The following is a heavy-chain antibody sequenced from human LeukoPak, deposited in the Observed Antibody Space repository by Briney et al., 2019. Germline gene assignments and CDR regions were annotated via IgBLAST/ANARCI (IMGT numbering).Heavy chain of an antibody. V-gene: IGHV1-8*03. CDR1: GYTFTSYD. D-gene: IGHD1-1*01. Sequence: GASVKVSCKASGYTFTSYDINWVRQATGQGLEWMGWMNPNSGNTGYAQKFQGRVTITRNTSISTAYMELSSLRSEDTAVYYCARVPPGGGYYYYMDVWGKGTTVTVSS. CDR3: ARVPPGGGYYYYMDV. CDR2: MNPNSGNT. J-gene: IGHJ6*03.